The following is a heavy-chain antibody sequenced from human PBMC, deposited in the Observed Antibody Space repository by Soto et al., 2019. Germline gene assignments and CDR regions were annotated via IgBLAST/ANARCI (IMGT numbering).Heavy chain of an antibody. CDR2: IYSSGST. CDR1: GASMSTYY. V-gene: IGHV4-59*01. J-gene: IGHJ5*02. Sequence: LSLTCTASGASMSTYYWNWIRQPPGKGLEWIGYIYSSGSTNYNPSLKSRVAISIDTSKKQFSLNLTSVTAADTAVYYCASAFGAWPPDPWGQGPLVTVSS. CDR3: ASAFGAWPPDP. D-gene: IGHD3-10*01.